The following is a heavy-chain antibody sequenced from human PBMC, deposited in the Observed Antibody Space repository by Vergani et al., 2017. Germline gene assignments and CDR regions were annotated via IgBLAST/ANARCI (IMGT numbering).Heavy chain of an antibody. CDR1: GASITSGSFY. Sequence: QVHLNEAGPGLVKPSQTLSLTCTVSGASITSGSFYWSWIRQPPGKGLEWIGRIHASGTKNYNPSLRSRVTLSVDTSKNQLSLKLISMTAADTAVYYCVKDSWRADRRGVYWGDTWGQGTLVSVSS. CDR2: IHASGTK. D-gene: IGHD3-10*01. CDR3: VKDSWRADRRGVYWGDT. J-gene: IGHJ5*02. V-gene: IGHV4-61*02.